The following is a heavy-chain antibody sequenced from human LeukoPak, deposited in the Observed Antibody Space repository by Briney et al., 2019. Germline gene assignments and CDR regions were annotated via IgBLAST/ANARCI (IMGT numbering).Heavy chain of an antibody. V-gene: IGHV1-69*04. CDR3: ARGSPGQLSSIFDY. CDR2: IIPILGIA. Sequence: ASVKVSCKASGGTFSSYAISWVRQAPGQGLEWMGRIIPILGIANYAQKFQGRVTITADKSTSTAYMELSSLRSEDMAVYYCARGSPGQLSSIFDYWGQGTLVTVSS. J-gene: IGHJ4*02. CDR1: GGTFSSYA. D-gene: IGHD2-2*01.